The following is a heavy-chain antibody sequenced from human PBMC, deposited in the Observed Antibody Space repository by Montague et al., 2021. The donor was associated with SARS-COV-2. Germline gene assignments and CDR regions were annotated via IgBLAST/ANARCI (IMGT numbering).Heavy chain of an antibody. CDR2: ISTYDYKT. CDR3: ARDWYCRGGRCHNTFDI. V-gene: IGHV1-18*01. Sequence: SVKVSCKASGYIFSSYSISWVRQAPGQGLEWMGWISTYDYKTNYAQMVQGRVTVTTDTSTSTVYMELRSLRSDGTAVYYCARDWYCRGGRCHNTFDIWGQGTLVTVSS. CDR1: GYIFSSYS. J-gene: IGHJ3*02. D-gene: IGHD2-15*01.